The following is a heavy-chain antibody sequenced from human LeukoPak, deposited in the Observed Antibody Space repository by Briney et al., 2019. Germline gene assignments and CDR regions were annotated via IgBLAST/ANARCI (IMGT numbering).Heavy chain of an antibody. CDR2: INHSGST. D-gene: IGHD1-14*01. CDR3: ARARNIPELDY. V-gene: IGHV4-39*07. J-gene: IGHJ4*02. Sequence: PSETLSLTCTVSGGSISSGGYYWSWIRQPPGKGLEWIGEINHSGSTNYNPSLKSRVTISVDTSKNQFSLKLSSVTAADTAVYYCARARNIPELDYWGQGTLVTVSS. CDR1: GGSISSGGYY.